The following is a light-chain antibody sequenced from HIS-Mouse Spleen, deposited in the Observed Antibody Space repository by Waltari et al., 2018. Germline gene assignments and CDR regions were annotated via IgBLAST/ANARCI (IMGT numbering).Light chain of an antibody. Sequence: SYELTQPPSVSVSPGQTARITCSGDAFPKKSSYWYQQKSGQAPVLVIYEDSKRPSGIPERFSGSSSGTMATLTISGAQVEDEADYYCYSTDSSGNWVFGGGTKLTVL. V-gene: IGLV3-10*01. CDR1: AFPKKS. J-gene: IGLJ3*02. CDR2: EDS. CDR3: YSTDSSGNWV.